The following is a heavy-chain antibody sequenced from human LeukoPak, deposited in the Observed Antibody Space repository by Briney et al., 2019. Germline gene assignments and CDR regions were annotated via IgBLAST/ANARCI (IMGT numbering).Heavy chain of an antibody. V-gene: IGHV3-13*01. J-gene: IGHJ1*01. D-gene: IGHD3-22*01. CDR2: IGTAGDT. CDR3: AGAPDSSGYYRAEYFQH. Sequence: GGSLRLSCAASGFTFSSYDMHWVRQATGKGLEWVSAIGTAGDTYYPGSVKGRFTISRENAKNSLYLQMNSLRAGDTAVYYCAGAPDSSGYYRAEYFQHWGQGTLVTVSS. CDR1: GFTFSSYD.